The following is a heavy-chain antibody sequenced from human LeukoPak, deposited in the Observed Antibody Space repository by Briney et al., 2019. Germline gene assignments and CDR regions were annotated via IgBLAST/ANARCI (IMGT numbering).Heavy chain of an antibody. J-gene: IGHJ4*02. CDR1: GDSVSSNSAA. CDR3: ARDLFQQQLDAFDY. D-gene: IGHD6-13*01. Sequence: SQTLSLTCGISGDSVSSNSAAWHWIRQSPSRGLEWLGRTYYRSKWYNDYAVSVKSRITINPDTSKHQFSLQLNSVTPEDTAVYYCARDLFQQQLDAFDYWGQGTLVTVSS. V-gene: IGHV6-1*01. CDR2: TYYRSKWYN.